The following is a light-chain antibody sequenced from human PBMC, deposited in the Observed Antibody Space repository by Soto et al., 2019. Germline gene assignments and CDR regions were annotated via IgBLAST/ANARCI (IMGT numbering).Light chain of an antibody. Sequence: EIVMTQSPATLSVSPGERATLSCRASQNLDFKIAWFQQKPGQAPRLLIYDASTRASAIPARCSGSGSGTEFTLTISSLQSEDFVVDYCQQYNDWWWTFGQGTKVEIK. CDR3: QQYNDWWWT. V-gene: IGKV3-15*01. CDR1: QNLDFK. J-gene: IGKJ1*01. CDR2: DAS.